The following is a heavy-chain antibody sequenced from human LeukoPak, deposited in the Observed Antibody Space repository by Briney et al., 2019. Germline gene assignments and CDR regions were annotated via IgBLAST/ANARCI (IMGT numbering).Heavy chain of an antibody. CDR2: IYYSGNT. J-gene: IGHJ4*02. Sequence: SETLSLTCTVSGGSISSSGYYWGWIRQPPGKGLEWIGSIYYSGNTYYNASLKSQVSISIDTSKNQFSLKLTSVTAADTAVYYCARQTGSGLFILPGGQGTLVTVSS. CDR3: ARQTGSGLFILP. D-gene: IGHD3/OR15-3a*01. V-gene: IGHV4-39*01. CDR1: GGSISSSGYY.